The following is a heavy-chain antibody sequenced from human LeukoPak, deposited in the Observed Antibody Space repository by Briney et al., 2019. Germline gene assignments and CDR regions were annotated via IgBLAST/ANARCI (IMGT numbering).Heavy chain of an antibody. CDR2: ISSSSSTM. D-gene: IGHD3-16*01. CDR1: GFTFTIYN. CDR3: VRDADFYKGDY. V-gene: IGHV3-48*04. J-gene: IGHJ4*02. Sequence: GGSLRLSCAASGFTFTIYNMNWVRQAPGKGLEWVSYISSSSSTMYYADSVKGRFTISRDNAQNSLYLQMSGLRAEDTAMYYCVRDADFYKGDYWGQGTLVTVSS.